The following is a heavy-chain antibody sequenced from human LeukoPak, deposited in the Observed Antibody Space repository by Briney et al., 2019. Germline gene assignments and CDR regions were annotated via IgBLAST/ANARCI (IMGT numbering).Heavy chain of an antibody. CDR3: ARDREINDSSPRDWFDP. CDR2: IYYSGST. D-gene: IGHD3-22*01. CDR1: GGSISSSSYY. J-gene: IGHJ5*02. V-gene: IGHV4-39*07. Sequence: SETVSLTCTVSGGSISSSSYYWGWIRQPPGKGLEWIGIIYYSGSTYYNPSLKSRVTISVDTSKNQFSLKLSSVTAADTAVYYCARDREINDSSPRDWFDPWGQGTLVTVSS.